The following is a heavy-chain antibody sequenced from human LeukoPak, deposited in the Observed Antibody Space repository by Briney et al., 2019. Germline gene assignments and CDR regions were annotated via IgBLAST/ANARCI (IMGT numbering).Heavy chain of an antibody. D-gene: IGHD3-22*01. Sequence: SETLSLTCTVSGGSISSSSYYWGWIRQPPGKGLEWIGSIYYSGSTYYNPSLKSRVTISVDTSKNQFSLKLSSVTAADTAVYYCAGPRRYYDSSGYYGAFDIWGQGTMVTVSS. V-gene: IGHV4-39*07. CDR2: IYYSGST. CDR1: GGSISSSSYY. J-gene: IGHJ3*02. CDR3: AGPRRYYDSSGYYGAFDI.